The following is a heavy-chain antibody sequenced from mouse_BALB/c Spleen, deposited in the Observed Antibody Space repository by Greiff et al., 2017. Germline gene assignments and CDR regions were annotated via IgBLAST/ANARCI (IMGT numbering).Heavy chain of an antibody. J-gene: IGHJ4*01. Sequence: EVQLVESGGGLVQPGGSRKLSCAASGFTFSDYGMAWVRQAPGKGPEWVAFISNLAYSIYYADTVTGRFTISRENAKNTLYLEMSSLRSEDTAMYYCARRLLRSYAMDYWGQGTTVTVSS. CDR1: GFTFSDYG. V-gene: IGHV5-15*02. D-gene: IGHD2-3*01. CDR3: ARRLLRSYAMDY. CDR2: ISNLAYSI.